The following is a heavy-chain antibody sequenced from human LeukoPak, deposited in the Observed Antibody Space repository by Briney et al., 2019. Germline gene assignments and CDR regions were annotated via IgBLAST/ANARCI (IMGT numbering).Heavy chain of an antibody. D-gene: IGHD6-19*01. CDR1: GGTFSSYA. J-gene: IGHJ5*02. Sequence: SVKVSCKASGGTFSSYAISWVQQAPGQGLEWMGGIIPIFGTANYAQKFQGRVTITADKSTSTAYMELSSLRSEDTAVYYCARPRTGYSSGWVGNWFDPWGQGTLVTVSS. V-gene: IGHV1-69*06. CDR3: ARPRTGYSSGWVGNWFDP. CDR2: IIPIFGTA.